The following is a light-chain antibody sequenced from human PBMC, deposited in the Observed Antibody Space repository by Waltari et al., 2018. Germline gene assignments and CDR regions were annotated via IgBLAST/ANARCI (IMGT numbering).Light chain of an antibody. CDR1: QTIDNN. CDR2: GSS. J-gene: IGKJ4*01. V-gene: IGKV3-15*01. Sequence: EVVMTQSPAALPVSPGERVTLSCKARQTIDNNLAWYQQKPGQSPRLIIYGSSTRATCVPALFSVSRSGTELTLRFSSPQSEDCAVFYCQQYNRSPPLPFCGGTKVEIK. CDR3: QQYNRSPPLP.